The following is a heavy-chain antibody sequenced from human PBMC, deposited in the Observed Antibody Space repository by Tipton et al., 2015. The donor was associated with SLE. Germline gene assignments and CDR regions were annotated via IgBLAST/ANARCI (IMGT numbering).Heavy chain of an antibody. Sequence: SLRLSCAASGFTFSNYGMHWVRQAPGKGLEWVAVIWYDGSNKYYADSVKGRFTISRDNSKNTLYLQMNSLRAEDTAVYYCAKDAFYASGWLDLWGQGTLVTASS. J-gene: IGHJ5*02. V-gene: IGHV3-33*06. CDR2: IWYDGSNK. CDR1: GFTFSNYG. CDR3: AKDAFYASGWLDL. D-gene: IGHD2/OR15-2a*01.